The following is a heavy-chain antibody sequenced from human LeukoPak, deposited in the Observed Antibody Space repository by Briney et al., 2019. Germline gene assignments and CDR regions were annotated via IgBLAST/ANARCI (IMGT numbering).Heavy chain of an antibody. J-gene: IGHJ6*04. Sequence: SQTLSLTCAISGDSVPSNSAAWNWIRQSPSRGLEWLGRTYYRSKWYNDYAVSVKSRITINPDTSKSQFSLQLNSVTPEDTAVYYCARGFQYGSGSYYYYYYGMDVWGKGTTVTVSS. D-gene: IGHD3-10*01. CDR3: ARGFQYGSGSYYYYYYGMDV. CDR2: TYYRSKWYN. V-gene: IGHV6-1*01. CDR1: GDSVPSNSAA.